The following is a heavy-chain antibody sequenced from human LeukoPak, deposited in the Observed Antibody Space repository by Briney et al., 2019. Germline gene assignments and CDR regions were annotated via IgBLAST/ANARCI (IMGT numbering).Heavy chain of an antibody. CDR1: GGSISSSSYY. Sequence: IPSETLSLTCTVSGGSISSSSYYWGWIRQPPGKGLEWIGSIYYSGSTYYNPSLKSRVTISVDTSKNQFSLKLSSVTAADTAVYYCARGVNSGYFDYCGQGTLVTVSS. CDR2: IYYSGST. J-gene: IGHJ4*02. CDR3: ARGVNSGYFDY. V-gene: IGHV4-39*07. D-gene: IGHD1-26*01.